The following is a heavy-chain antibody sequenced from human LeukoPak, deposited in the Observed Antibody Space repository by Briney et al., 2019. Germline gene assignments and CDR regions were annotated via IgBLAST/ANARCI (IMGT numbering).Heavy chain of an antibody. D-gene: IGHD3-16*01. CDR2: INHSGST. J-gene: IGHJ3*02. V-gene: IGHV4-34*01. CDR3: ARDPPTFDAFDI. Sequence: PSETLSLTCAVYGGSFSGYYWSWIRQPPGKGLEWIGEINHSGSTNYNPSLKSRVTISVDTSKNQFSLKQSSVTAADTAVYYCARDPPTFDAFDIWGQGTMVTVSS. CDR1: GGSFSGYY.